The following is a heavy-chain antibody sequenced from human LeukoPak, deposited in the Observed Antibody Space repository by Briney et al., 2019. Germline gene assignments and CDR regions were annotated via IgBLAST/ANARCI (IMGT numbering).Heavy chain of an antibody. CDR3: ARNQAVAANRGAFDI. V-gene: IGHV4-28*01. D-gene: IGHD6-19*01. J-gene: IGHJ3*02. Sequence: SDTLSLTCAVSGFSISSNNCWAWIRQPPGKGLEWIGYIYYNGNTYYNPYNPSLTSRVTMSVDTSKNQFSLKLDSVTEIDTAMYYCARNQAVAANRGAFDIWGQGTMVTVSS. CDR1: GFSISSNNC. CDR2: IYYNGNT.